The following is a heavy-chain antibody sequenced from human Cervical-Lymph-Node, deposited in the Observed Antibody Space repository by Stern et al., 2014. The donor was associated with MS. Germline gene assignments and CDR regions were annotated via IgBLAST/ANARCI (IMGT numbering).Heavy chain of an antibody. Sequence: VQLVESGAEVKKPGSSVKVSCKASGGTFSSYAISWVRQAPGQGLEWMGGIIPIFGTANYAQKFQGRVTITADKSTSTAYMELSSLRSEDTAVYYCARDKIAAAGTRYYYYGMDVWGQGTTVTVSS. J-gene: IGHJ6*02. CDR3: ARDKIAAAGTRYYYYGMDV. V-gene: IGHV1-69*06. CDR2: IIPIFGTA. D-gene: IGHD6-13*01. CDR1: GGTFSSYA.